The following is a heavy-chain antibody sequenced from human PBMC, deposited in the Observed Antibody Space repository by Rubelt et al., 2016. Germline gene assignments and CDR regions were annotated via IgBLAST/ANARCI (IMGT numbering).Heavy chain of an antibody. V-gene: IGHV4-59*12. CDR2: IYYSGST. J-gene: IGHJ4*02. D-gene: IGHD6-13*01. CDR1: GGSISSYY. CDR3: ARVKSSWYYFDY. Sequence: QVQLQESGPGLVKPSETLSLTCTVSGGSISSYYWSWIRQPPGKGLEWIGYIYYSGSTYYNPSLKSRVTISVDTSKNQFSLKLSSVTAADTAVYYCARVKSSWYYFDYWGQGTLVTVSS.